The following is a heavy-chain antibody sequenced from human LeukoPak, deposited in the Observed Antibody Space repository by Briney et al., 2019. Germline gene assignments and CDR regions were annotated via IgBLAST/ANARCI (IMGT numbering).Heavy chain of an antibody. CDR3: ARALPYSSSSEFGY. V-gene: IGHV1-8*03. J-gene: IGHJ4*02. CDR2: MKPKSGNT. D-gene: IGHD6-6*01. Sequence: GASVKVSCKASGYTFTSYDINWVRQATGQGLEWMGWMKPKSGNTGYAQKFQGRVTITRNTSISTAYMELSSLRSEDTAVYYCARALPYSSSSEFGYWGQGTLVTVSS. CDR1: GYTFTSYD.